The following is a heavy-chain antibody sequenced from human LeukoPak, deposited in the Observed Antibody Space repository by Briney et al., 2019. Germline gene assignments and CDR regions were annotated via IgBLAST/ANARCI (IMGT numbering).Heavy chain of an antibody. Sequence: GGSLRLSCAASGFTFSSYAMSWVRQPPGKGLEWVSAISGSGGSTYYADSVKGRFTISRDNSKNTLYLQMNSLSGGDTGVFYCAKERFASGDFDYWGQGTLVTVSS. CDR2: ISGSGGST. D-gene: IGHD1-26*01. V-gene: IGHV3-23*01. J-gene: IGHJ4*02. CDR3: AKERFASGDFDY. CDR1: GFTFSSYA.